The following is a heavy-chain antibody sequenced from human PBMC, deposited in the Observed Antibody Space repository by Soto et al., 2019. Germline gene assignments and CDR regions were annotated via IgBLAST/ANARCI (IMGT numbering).Heavy chain of an antibody. D-gene: IGHD4-17*01. V-gene: IGHV3-13*01. J-gene: IGHJ4*02. CDR3: AREAIGYGVKHFDY. CDR1: GFTFSSYD. CDR2: IDSIGDT. Sequence: GGSLRLSCEASGFTFSSYDMHWVRQVTGKGLEWVSAIDSIGDTYYSCSVKGRFTISREDAKNSLHLQMNSLRAEDTAVYYCAREAIGYGVKHFDYWGQGTLVTVSS.